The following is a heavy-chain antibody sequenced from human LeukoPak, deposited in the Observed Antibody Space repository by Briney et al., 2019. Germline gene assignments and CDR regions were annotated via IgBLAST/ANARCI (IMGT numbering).Heavy chain of an antibody. CDR2: IYYSGGT. CDR1: GGSISSGGYY. D-gene: IGHD3-16*01. J-gene: IGHJ2*01. V-gene: IGHV4-31*03. CDR3: ARAPGGWYFDL. Sequence: SETLSLTCTVSGGSISSGGYYWSWIRQHPGKGLEWVGYIYYSGGTYYNPSLKSRVTISVDTSKNQFSLKLSSVTAADTAVYYCARAPGGWYFDLWGRGTLVTVSS.